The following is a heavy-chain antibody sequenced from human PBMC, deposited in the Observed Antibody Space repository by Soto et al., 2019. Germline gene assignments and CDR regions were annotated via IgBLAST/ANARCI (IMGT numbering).Heavy chain of an antibody. D-gene: IGHD6-13*01. CDR3: ARSPRSSPYFDY. V-gene: IGHV5-51*01. J-gene: IGHJ4*02. Sequence: RGESLKIACQCSVYTFSNLWIAWVRQLPGKGLEWMGIIYPGDYETRYSPSFHGKVTISADRSIGTAYLQWSSLEASDSAFYFCARSPRSSPYFDYWGQGALVTVSS. CDR1: VYTFSNLW. CDR2: IYPGDYET.